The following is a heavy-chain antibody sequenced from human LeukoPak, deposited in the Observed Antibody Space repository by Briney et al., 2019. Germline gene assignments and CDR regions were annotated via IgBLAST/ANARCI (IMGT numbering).Heavy chain of an antibody. J-gene: IGHJ3*01. CDR2: ISGSGGST. V-gene: IGHV3-23*01. D-gene: IGHD2-2*01. CDR3: ADGGVVVVPSS. Sequence: GGSPRLSCAASGFTFSSYAMSWVRQAPGKGLEWVSAISGSGGSTYYADSVKGRFTISRDNSKNTLYLQMNSLRAEDTAVYYCADGGVVVVPSSWGQGTTVTVSS. CDR1: GFTFSSYA.